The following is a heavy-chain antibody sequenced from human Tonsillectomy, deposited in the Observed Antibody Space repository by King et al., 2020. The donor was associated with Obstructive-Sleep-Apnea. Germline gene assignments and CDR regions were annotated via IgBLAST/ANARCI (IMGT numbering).Heavy chain of an antibody. Sequence: QVQLVESGGGVVQPGRSLRLSCAASGFTFSSYGMHWVRQAPGKGLEWVAVIWYDGSNKYYADSVKGRFTISRDNSKNTLYLQMNSLRAEDTAVYYCARGSTGVLIFGPAYYFDYWGQGTLVTVSS. J-gene: IGHJ4*02. CDR3: ARGSTGVLIFGPAYYFDY. CDR1: GFTFSSYG. V-gene: IGHV3-33*01. CDR2: IWYDGSNK. D-gene: IGHD3/OR15-3a*01.